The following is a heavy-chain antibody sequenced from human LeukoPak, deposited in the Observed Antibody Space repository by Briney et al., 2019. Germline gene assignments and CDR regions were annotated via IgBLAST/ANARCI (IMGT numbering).Heavy chain of an antibody. D-gene: IGHD1-1*01. J-gene: IGHJ4*02. CDR1: GGTFSSYA. Sequence: SVKVSCKASGGTFSSYAISWVRQAPGQGLEWMGGIIPIFGTANYAQKFQGRVTITADKSTSTAYMELSSLRSEDTAVYYCARAPATQYYFDYWGQGTLVTVSS. CDR2: IIPIFGTA. CDR3: ARAPATQYYFDY. V-gene: IGHV1-69*06.